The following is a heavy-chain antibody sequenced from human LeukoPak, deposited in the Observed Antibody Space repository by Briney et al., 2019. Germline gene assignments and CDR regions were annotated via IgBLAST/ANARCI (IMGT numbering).Heavy chain of an antibody. V-gene: IGHV1-18*01. Sequence: GASVKVSCKASGGTFSSYAISWVRQAPGQGLEWMGWISAYNGNTNYAQKLQGRVTMTTDTSTSTAYMELRSLRSDDTAVYYCARAIDYDSSGNPFFGYWGQGTLVTVSS. J-gene: IGHJ4*02. D-gene: IGHD3-22*01. CDR1: GGTFSSYA. CDR2: ISAYNGNT. CDR3: ARAIDYDSSGNPFFGY.